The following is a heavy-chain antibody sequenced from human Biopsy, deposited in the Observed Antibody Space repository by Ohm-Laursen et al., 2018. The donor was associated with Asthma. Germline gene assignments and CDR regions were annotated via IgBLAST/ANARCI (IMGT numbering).Heavy chain of an antibody. J-gene: IGHJ4*02. CDR3: ARGVDRVTGLLDHFDS. CDR1: GGSINNFY. V-gene: IGHV4-59*01. D-gene: IGHD2-21*02. CDR2: VYYSGST. Sequence: GTLSLTCTVSGGSINNFYWGWIRQPPGKGLESIGHVYYSGSTNYNPSLKSRVTISVDASKNQFSLKLTSVTAADTAVYYCARGVDRVTGLLDHFDSWGQGTLVTVSS.